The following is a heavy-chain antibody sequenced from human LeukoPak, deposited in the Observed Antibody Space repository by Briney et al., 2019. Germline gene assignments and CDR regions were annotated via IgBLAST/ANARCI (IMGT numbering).Heavy chain of an antibody. V-gene: IGHV1-24*01. J-gene: IGHJ4*02. CDR3: AKDRRFDSGWYAIDY. Sequence: EASVKVSCRVSGNSLIESSMHWVRQAPGKGLEWMGGFDPEDGETIYAQKFQGRVTMTEDRRTDTAYMELSSLRPEDTAVYYCAKDRRFDSGWYAIDYWGQGTLVTVSS. D-gene: IGHD6-13*01. CDR2: FDPEDGET. CDR1: GNSLIESS.